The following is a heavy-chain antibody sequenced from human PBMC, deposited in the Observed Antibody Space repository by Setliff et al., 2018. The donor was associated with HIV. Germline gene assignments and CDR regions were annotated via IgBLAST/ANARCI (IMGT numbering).Heavy chain of an antibody. D-gene: IGHD1-26*01. V-gene: IGHV4-34*01. CDR3: ASLLVFPAGGLFDF. CDR1: GGSFSGHF. J-gene: IGHJ4*01. CDR2: INPNGDT. Sequence: EPLSLTCAVYGGSFSGHFWTWIRQPPGKGLEWIGNINPNGDTNYDYISSMKGRLTLSLDTSKNQFSLTLRSVTAADTAVYYCASLLVFPAGGLFDFWGHGNLVTVSS.